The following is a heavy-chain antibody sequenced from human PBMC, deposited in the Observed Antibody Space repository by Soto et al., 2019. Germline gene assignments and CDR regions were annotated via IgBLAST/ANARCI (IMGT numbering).Heavy chain of an antibody. CDR2: ISYDGNNQ. CDR1: GFTFSSYA. D-gene: IGHD5-18*01. CDR3: AREGFTYGYDSGYYFDY. V-gene: IGHV3-30-3*01. Sequence: GGSLRLSCAASGFTFSSYAMHWVRQAPGKGLEWVAGISYDGNNQYYAYPMKGRFTISRDNSKNTVYLQMNSLRAEDTAVYYCAREGFTYGYDSGYYFDYWGQGSLVTVSS. J-gene: IGHJ4*02.